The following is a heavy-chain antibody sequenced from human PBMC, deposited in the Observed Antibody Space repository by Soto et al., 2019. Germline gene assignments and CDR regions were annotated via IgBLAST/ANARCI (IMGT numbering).Heavy chain of an antibody. J-gene: IGHJ4*02. CDR2: INPSGST. Sequence: ASVKVSCKASGYTFTSYYMHWVRQAPGQGLEWMGIINPSGSTSYAQKFQGRVTMTRDTSTSTVYMELRSLRSDDTAVYYCARDGPAADRTGGYFDYWGQGTLVTVSS. CDR3: ARDGPAADRTGGYFDY. CDR1: GYTFTSYY. V-gene: IGHV1-46*01. D-gene: IGHD2-2*01.